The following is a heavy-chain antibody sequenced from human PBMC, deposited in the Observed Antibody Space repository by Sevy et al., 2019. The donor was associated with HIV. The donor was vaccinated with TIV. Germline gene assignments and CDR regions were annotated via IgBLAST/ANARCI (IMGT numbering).Heavy chain of an antibody. CDR3: AKDHNLWSEGGFLHH. J-gene: IGHJ1*01. CDR2: ISYDGNNK. Sequence: GGSLRLSCAASGFTFSSYAIHWVRQAPGKGLEWVAVISYDGNNKYYADSVQGRFTDSRDNSKNTLYGQMNSLRAEDTYLYYCAKDHNLWSEGGFLHHWGQGTLVTVSS. D-gene: IGHD3-10*01. V-gene: IGHV3-30*18. CDR1: GFTFSSYA.